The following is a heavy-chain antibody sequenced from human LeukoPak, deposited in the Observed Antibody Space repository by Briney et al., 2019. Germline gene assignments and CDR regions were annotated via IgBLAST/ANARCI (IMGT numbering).Heavy chain of an antibody. J-gene: IGHJ4*02. CDR1: GFTFRNHW. CDR3: ARDGSLNTNFDY. D-gene: IGHD2-15*01. CDR2: TKPDGSAE. V-gene: IGHV3-7*01. Sequence: GGSLRLSCAAPGFTFRNHWMRGVRQAPGKGLEWVANTKPDGSAEYYADSVRGRFTTSRDNANNFLYLQMNSLRAEDTAVYYCARDGSLNTNFDYWGQGTLVTVSS.